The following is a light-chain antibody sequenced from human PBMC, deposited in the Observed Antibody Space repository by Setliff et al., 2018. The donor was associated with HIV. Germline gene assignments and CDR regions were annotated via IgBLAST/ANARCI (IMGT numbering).Light chain of an antibody. V-gene: IGLV2-14*03. CDR1: SSDVGTYNF. CDR2: DFS. CDR3: SSYTSTPLYV. Sequence: QSVLTQPASVSGSPGQSITISCTGTSSDVGTYNFVSWYQQHPGKAPKLMIYDFSNRPSGVSNRFSGSKSGNRASPTIPGLQAEDDADYYCSSYTSTPLYVFGTGTKVTVL. J-gene: IGLJ1*01.